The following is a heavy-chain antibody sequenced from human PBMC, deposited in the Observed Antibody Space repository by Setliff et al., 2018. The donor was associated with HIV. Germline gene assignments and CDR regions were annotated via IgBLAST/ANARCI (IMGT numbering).Heavy chain of an antibody. Sequence: SETLSLTCTVSGGSITRTPYYWGWIRQPPGKGLEWIGSIHHSGTAYDNPSLKSRVAISVDPSKNQILLRLSSVTAADTAVYFCARETYFFDVTTFYSYALGVWGQGTTVTVSS. CDR2: IHHSGTA. CDR1: GGSITRTPYY. J-gene: IGHJ6*02. D-gene: IGHD4-17*01. CDR3: ARETYFFDVTTFYSYALGV. V-gene: IGHV4-39*01.